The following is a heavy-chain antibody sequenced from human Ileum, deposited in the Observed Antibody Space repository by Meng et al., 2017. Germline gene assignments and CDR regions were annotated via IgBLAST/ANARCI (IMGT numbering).Heavy chain of an antibody. CDR3: ARDCSGGGCFDP. J-gene: IGHJ5*02. CDR1: GGAFSSSA. Sequence: QVQLVQSGAEVKYPGSSVTVSCNASGGAFSSSAIGWLRQAPGRGLEWMGGIIPILNASTYAQTFKGRVTLSADMATTTVYMELSSLTSDDTAVYFCARDCSGGGCFDPWGQGTLVTVSS. CDR2: IIPILNAS. D-gene: IGHD2-15*01. V-gene: IGHV1-69*10.